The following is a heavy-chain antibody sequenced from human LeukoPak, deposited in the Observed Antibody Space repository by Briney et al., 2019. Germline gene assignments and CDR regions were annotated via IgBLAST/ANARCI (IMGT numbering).Heavy chain of an antibody. D-gene: IGHD2-2*01. CDR1: RFTFNYYW. J-gene: IGHJ4*02. CDR2: INSDGSST. CDR3: AKGIVPAAISNSDY. V-gene: IGHV3-74*01. Sequence: GGSLRLSCAASRFTFNYYWLHWVRQAPGKGLVWVSRINSDGSSTSYADSVKGRFTISRDNSKNTLSLQMNSLRAEDTAIYYCAKGIVPAAISNSDYWGQGTLVTVSS.